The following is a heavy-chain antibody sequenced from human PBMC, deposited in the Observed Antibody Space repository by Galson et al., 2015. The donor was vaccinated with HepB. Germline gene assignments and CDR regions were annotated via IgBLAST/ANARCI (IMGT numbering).Heavy chain of an antibody. D-gene: IGHD2-21*01. CDR3: ARDGGELATH. V-gene: IGHV3-33*01. J-gene: IGHJ1*01. CDR1: GFTFSNYG. Sequence: SLRLSCAASGFTFSNYGMHWVRQAPGKGLEWVAVIWYDGSNKYYADSVKGRFTISRDNSKNTVFLQMNTLRVEDTAVYYCARDGGELATHWGQGTLVTVSS. CDR2: IWYDGSNK.